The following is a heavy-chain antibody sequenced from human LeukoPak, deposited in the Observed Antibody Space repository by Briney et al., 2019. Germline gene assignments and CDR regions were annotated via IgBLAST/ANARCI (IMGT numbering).Heavy chain of an antibody. J-gene: IGHJ3*02. CDR2: IDTDGTIT. Sequence: GGSLRLSCAASGFTFSSYAMTWVRQAPGKGLAWVSRIDTDGTITTYADSVKGRFTISRDNSKNTLYLQMNSLRAEDTAVYYCARDSSSWYGKAFDIWGQGTMVTVSS. CDR3: ARDSSSWYGKAFDI. V-gene: IGHV3-23*03. D-gene: IGHD6-19*01. CDR1: GFTFSSYA.